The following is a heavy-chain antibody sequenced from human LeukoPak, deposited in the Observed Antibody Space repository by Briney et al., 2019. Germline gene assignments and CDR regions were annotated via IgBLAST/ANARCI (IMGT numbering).Heavy chain of an antibody. CDR1: GGSISSYY. CDR2: IYYSGST. J-gene: IGHJ3*02. Sequence: SETLSLTCTVSGGSISSYYWSWIQQPPGKGLEWIGYIYYSGSTNYNPSLKSRVTISVDTSKNQFSLKLSSVTAADTAVYYCARVGQLLWFGELSLAFDIWGQGTMVTVSS. D-gene: IGHD3-10*01. CDR3: ARVGQLLWFGELSLAFDI. V-gene: IGHV4-59*01.